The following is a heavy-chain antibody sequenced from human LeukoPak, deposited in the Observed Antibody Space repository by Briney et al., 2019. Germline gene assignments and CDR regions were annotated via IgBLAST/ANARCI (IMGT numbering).Heavy chain of an antibody. CDR1: GGSFSGYY. V-gene: IGHV4-34*01. CDR3: ARDRGSGYYYSYYFDY. J-gene: IGHJ4*02. D-gene: IGHD3-22*01. Sequence: SETLSLTCAVYGGSFSGYYWSWIRQPPGKGLEWIGEINHSGSTNYNPSLKSRVTISADTSKNQFSLKLSSVTAADTAVYYCARDRGSGYYYSYYFDYWGQGTLVTVSS. CDR2: INHSGST.